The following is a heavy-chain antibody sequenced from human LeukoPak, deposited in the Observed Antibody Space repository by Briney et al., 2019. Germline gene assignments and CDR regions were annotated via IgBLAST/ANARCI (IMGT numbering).Heavy chain of an antibody. CDR2: IYYSGST. CDR1: GGSISSYY. J-gene: IGHJ4*02. Sequence: SETLSLTCTVSGGSISSYYWSWIRQPPGKGLEWIGYIYYSGSTIYNPSLKSRVTISVDTSKNQFSLKLSSVTAADTAVYYCGYSSSWYEGFDYWGQGTLVTVSS. V-gene: IGHV4-59*12. CDR3: GYSSSWYEGFDY. D-gene: IGHD6-13*01.